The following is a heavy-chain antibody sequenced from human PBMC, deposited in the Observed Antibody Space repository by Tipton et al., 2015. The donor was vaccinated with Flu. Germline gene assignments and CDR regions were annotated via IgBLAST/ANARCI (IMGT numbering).Heavy chain of an antibody. D-gene: IGHD7-27*01. CDR3: ARDWAWALRFDY. J-gene: IGHJ4*02. V-gene: IGHV4-34*01. CDR1: GGSFSGYY. CDR2: INHSGST. Sequence: TLSLTCAVYGGSFSGYYRSWIRQPPGKGLAWIGEINHSGSTNYNPSLKSRVTISVDTSKNQFSLKLSSVTAADTAVYYCARDWAWALRFDYWGQGTLVTVSS.